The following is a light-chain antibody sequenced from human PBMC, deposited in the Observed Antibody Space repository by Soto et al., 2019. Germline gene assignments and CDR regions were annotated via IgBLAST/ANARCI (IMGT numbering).Light chain of an antibody. CDR1: SSNIGGNS. CDR3: GSWDSSRSAYV. Sequence: QSVMTQPPSVSAAPGQKVTLSFSGSSSNIGGNSVSWYQQLPGPAPKLLIYDDNKRPSGIPDRFSGSKSGTSATLGITGFQNGDEADYYCGSWDSSRSAYVFGTGTKVTVL. V-gene: IGLV1-51*01. CDR2: DDN. J-gene: IGLJ1*01.